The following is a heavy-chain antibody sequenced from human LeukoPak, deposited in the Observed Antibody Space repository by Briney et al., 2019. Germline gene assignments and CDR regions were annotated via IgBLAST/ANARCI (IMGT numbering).Heavy chain of an antibody. Sequence: SETLSLTCTVSGGSISSSNYSWGWFRQPPGKGLEWVGTIYYSGSSYYNPSLKSRVTISVNTSKNQFSLKLSSVTVADTAVYYCARDGKVVATIGGDYWGQGTLVTVSS. CDR1: GGSISSSNYS. J-gene: IGHJ4*02. CDR2: IYYSGSS. D-gene: IGHD5-12*01. V-gene: IGHV4-39*07. CDR3: ARDGKVVATIGGDY.